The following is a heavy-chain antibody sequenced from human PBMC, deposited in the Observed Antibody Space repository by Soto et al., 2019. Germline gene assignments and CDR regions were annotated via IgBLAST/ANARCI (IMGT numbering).Heavy chain of an antibody. CDR1: GFTFRSFT. V-gene: IGHV3-21*01. J-gene: IGHJ5*02. D-gene: IGHD6-13*01. CDR3: TRDASRDSSARGWFEP. CDR2: ISSNSAYI. Sequence: GGSLRLSCAASGFTFRSFTMNWVRQAPGKGLEGVSTISSNSAYIYDTDALRGRFTISRDNAKNSLHLQMNSLRAEDTAVYYCTRDASRDSSARGWFEPWGPGTLVPVSS.